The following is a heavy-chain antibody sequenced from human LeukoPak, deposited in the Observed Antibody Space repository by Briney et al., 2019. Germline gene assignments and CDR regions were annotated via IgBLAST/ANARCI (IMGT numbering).Heavy chain of an antibody. Sequence: GGSLRLSCAASGFTFSSYWMSWVRQAPGKGLEWVANIKQDGSEKYYVDSVKGRFTISRDNAKNSLYLQMNSLRAEDTAVYYCARGTTAKYSSGWYQAYWGQGTLVTVSS. CDR3: ARGTTAKYSSGWYQAY. D-gene: IGHD6-19*01. J-gene: IGHJ4*02. V-gene: IGHV3-7*01. CDR2: IKQDGSEK. CDR1: GFTFSSYW.